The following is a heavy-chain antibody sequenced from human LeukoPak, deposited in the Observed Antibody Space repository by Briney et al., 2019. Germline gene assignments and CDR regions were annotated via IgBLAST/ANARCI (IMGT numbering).Heavy chain of an antibody. V-gene: IGHV4-38-2*01. CDR3: ARQVVVVVAATYFDY. J-gene: IGHJ4*02. D-gene: IGHD2-15*01. CDR1: GLTVRNNYM. Sequence: GSLRLSCAASGLTVRNNYMSWVRQAPGKGLEWIGSIYHSGSTYYNPSLKSRVTISVDTSKNQFSLKLSSVTAADTAVYYCARQVVVVVAATYFDYWGQGTLVTVSS. CDR2: IYHSGST.